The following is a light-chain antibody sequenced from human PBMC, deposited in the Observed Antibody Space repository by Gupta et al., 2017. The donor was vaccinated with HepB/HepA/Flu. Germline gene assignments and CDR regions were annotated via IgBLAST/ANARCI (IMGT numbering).Light chain of an antibody. J-gene: IGLJ2*01. Sequence: SYVLTQPPSVSVAPGKTARITCGGNNIGSKSVHWYQQKPGGAPVMFMEYDSDRHSGTPERFSGSNSGTPATMTINRVEAGDEADYYCQVSDSNSDQPLFGGGTKL. CDR1: NIGSKS. CDR3: QVSDSNSDQPL. CDR2: YDS. V-gene: IGLV3-21*04.